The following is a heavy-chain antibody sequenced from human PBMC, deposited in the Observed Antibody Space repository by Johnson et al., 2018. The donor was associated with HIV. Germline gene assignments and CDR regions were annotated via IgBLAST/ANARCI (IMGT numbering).Heavy chain of an antibody. V-gene: IGHV3-20*04. CDR2: ISWNSGRT. CDR3: ARGGVWFGTIEAFDI. J-gene: IGHJ3*02. CDR1: GFRFDDYG. D-gene: IGHD3-10*01. Sequence: VQLVESGGGVVRPGGSLRLSCAASGFRFDDYGMSWVRQAPGKGLEWVSGISWNSGRTYYADSVKGRCTISRDNSNNTLYLQMNSLRADDTAVYYCARGGVWFGTIEAFDIWGQGTLVTVYS.